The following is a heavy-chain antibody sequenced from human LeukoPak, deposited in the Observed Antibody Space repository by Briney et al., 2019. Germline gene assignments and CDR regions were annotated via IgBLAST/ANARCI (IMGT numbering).Heavy chain of an antibody. CDR2: ISSSGYTI. Sequence: GGSLRLSCAASGFTFSDYYMSWIRQAPGKGVEWGSYISSSGYTIYYADSVKGRFTISRYNANNSLYLQMNSLRDEDTSLYYCARSDDSSGYYYRSVVSGAFDIWGQGTMVTVSS. D-gene: IGHD3-22*01. CDR3: ARSDDSSGYYYRSVVSGAFDI. CDR1: GFTFSDYY. V-gene: IGHV3-11*04. J-gene: IGHJ3*02.